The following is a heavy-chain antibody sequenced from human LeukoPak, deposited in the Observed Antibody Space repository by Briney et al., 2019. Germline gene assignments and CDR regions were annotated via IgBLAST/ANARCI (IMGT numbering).Heavy chain of an antibody. Sequence: KPSETLSLTCIVSGGSISSTTYYWGWIRRPPGKGLEWIGSIYYSGSTYYNPSLKSRTTVSVDTSKNQFSLKLSSVTAADTAVYYCVRGSTLRHYQYWGQGTLVTVSS. J-gene: IGHJ4*02. V-gene: IGHV4-39*01. CDR1: GGSISSTTYY. CDR3: VRGSTLRHYQY. CDR2: IYYSGST. D-gene: IGHD3-16*01.